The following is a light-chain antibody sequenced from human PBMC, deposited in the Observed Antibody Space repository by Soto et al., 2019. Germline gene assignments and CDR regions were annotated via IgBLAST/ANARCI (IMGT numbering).Light chain of an antibody. CDR1: QSVNSY. CDR3: HQRSNWPFLT. V-gene: IGKV3-11*01. Sequence: EIVLTQSPATLSLSPGERATLSCRASQSVNSYLAWYQQKPGQAPRLLIYDASNRATGIPPRFSGSGSGTDYTTPISSLEPEDFVVYYCHQRSNWPFLTFGGGTKVEIK. J-gene: IGKJ4*01. CDR2: DAS.